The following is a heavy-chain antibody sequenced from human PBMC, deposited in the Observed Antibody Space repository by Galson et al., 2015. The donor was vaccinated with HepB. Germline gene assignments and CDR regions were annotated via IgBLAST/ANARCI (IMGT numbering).Heavy chain of an antibody. V-gene: IGHV3-30*04. J-gene: IGHJ2*01. CDR2: ISYTGGYT. D-gene: IGHD4-17*01. CDR3: VRPRGEGAGDYQNWYFDL. CDR1: GFSFNYFP. Sequence: SLRLSCAASGFSFNYFPMHWARQAPGKGLEWVAVISYTGGYTNYAAFGKGRSPIPSDNSKNPLCLNMKGLRVDDTALYYCVRPRGEGAGDYQNWYFDLWGRGTLVTVSS.